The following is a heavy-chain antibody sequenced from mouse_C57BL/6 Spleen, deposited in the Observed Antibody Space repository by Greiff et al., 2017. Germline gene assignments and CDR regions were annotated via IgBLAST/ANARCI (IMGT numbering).Heavy chain of an antibody. J-gene: IGHJ3*01. CDR3: AGGDGAWFAY. V-gene: IGHV1-52*01. Sequence: QVQLQQPGAELVRPGSSVKLSCKASGYTFTSYWMHWVKQRPIQGLEWIGNIDPSDSETHYNQKFKDKATLTVDKSSSTAYMQLSRLTSEDSAVYYWAGGDGAWFAYWGQGTLVTVSA. CDR1: GYTFTSYW. CDR2: IDPSDSET.